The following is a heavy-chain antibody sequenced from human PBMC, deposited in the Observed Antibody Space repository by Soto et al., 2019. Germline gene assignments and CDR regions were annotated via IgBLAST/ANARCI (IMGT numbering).Heavy chain of an antibody. V-gene: IGHV3-23*01. CDR3: AKGRGGSGSLTPRVDF. D-gene: IGHD3-10*01. CDR1: GFTFNNYA. CDR2: ISGGGDTT. Sequence: EVQLLESGGGLVQPGGSLRLSCAASGFTFNNYAMTWVRQAPGKGLEWVSAISGGGDTTSYADSVKGRFTVSRDGSKNTLYLQISSLRAEDTALYYYAKGRGGSGSLTPRVDFWGQGTLVTVSS. J-gene: IGHJ4*02.